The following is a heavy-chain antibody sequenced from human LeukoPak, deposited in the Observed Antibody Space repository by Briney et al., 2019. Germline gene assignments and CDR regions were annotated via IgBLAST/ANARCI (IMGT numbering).Heavy chain of an antibody. V-gene: IGHV3-64D*06. J-gene: IGHJ4*02. CDR3: VKASYSSGWYGDY. D-gene: IGHD6-19*01. CDR1: GFTFSTYA. Sequence: PGGSLRLSCSASGFTFSTYAMHWVRQAPGKGLEYVSAISSNGDTTYYVDSVKGRFTISRDNSKNALYLQMSSLRAEDTAVYYCVKASYSSGWYGDYWGQGTLVTVSS. CDR2: ISSNGDTT.